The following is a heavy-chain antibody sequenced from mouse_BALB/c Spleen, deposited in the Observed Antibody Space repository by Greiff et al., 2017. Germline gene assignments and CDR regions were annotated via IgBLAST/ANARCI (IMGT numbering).Heavy chain of an antibody. D-gene: IGHD3-2*02. CDR1: GFTFSSYG. Sequence: EVQLVESGGDLVKPGGSLKLSCAASGFTFSSYGMSWVRQTPDKRLEWVATISSGGSYTYYPDSVKGRFTISRDNAKNTLYLQMSSLKSEDTAMYYCARLDSPDWFACWGQGTLVTVSA. CDR3: ARLDSPDWFAC. J-gene: IGHJ3*01. V-gene: IGHV5-6*01. CDR2: ISSGGSYT.